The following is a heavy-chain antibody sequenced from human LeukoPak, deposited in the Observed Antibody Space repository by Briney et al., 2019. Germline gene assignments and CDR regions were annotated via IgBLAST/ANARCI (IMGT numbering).Heavy chain of an antibody. D-gene: IGHD1-14*01. Sequence: SETLSLTCSVSGASISGSSFFWSWIRQTPGMGLEWLAYIYYRGNTYYNPSLNSRGAISVDTSKNQFSLELSSVTAADTAMYYCARVTGSITYTDFWGQGILVTVSS. V-gene: IGHV4-31*03. J-gene: IGHJ4*02. CDR1: GASISGSSFF. CDR3: ARVTGSITYTDF. CDR2: IYYRGNT.